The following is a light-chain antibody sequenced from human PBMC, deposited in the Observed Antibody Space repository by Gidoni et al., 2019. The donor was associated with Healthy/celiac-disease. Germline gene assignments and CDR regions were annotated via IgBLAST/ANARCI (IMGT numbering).Light chain of an antibody. V-gene: IGKV3-20*01. CDR3: QQYGSSPVT. CDR2: GAS. J-gene: IGKJ4*01. CDR1: QSVSSSY. Sequence: EIVLTQSPGTLSLSPGERATLSCRASQSVSSSYLAWYQQKPGQAPRPLIYGASSRATGIPDRFSGSGSGTDFTLTISRLEPEDFAVYYCQQYGSSPVTFGGGTKVRSN.